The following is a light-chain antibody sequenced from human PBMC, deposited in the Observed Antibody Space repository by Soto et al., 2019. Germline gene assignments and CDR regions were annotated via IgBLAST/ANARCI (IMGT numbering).Light chain of an antibody. CDR3: QQYNKWPLT. Sequence: EIVMTQSPATLSVSPGERATLSYRASQTVWSTLAWYQQRPGQAPRLLIYGASTRATGIPARFSGSGSGTEFTLSISSLQSEDFAVYYCQQYNKWPLTFGGGTKVEIK. J-gene: IGKJ4*01. CDR2: GAS. V-gene: IGKV3-15*01. CDR1: QTVWST.